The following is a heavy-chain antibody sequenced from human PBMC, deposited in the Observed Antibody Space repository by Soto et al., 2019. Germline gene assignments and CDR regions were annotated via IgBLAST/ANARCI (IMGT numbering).Heavy chain of an antibody. CDR3: AKVSTDFWSGTVGGDV. Sequence: QVQLVESGGGVVQPGRSLRLSCAASGFTFSSYGMHWVRQAPGKGLEWVAVISYDGSNKYYADSVKGRFTISRDNSKNTLYLQRTSLRAGATVVYYCAKVSTDFWSGTVGGDVWGQGTTFTSP. V-gene: IGHV3-30*18. CDR1: GFTFSSYG. CDR2: ISYDGSNK. J-gene: IGHJ6*02. D-gene: IGHD3-3*01.